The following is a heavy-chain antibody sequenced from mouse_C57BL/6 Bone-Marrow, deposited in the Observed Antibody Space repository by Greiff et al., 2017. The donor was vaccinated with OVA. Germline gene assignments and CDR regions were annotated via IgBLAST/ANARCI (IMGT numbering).Heavy chain of an antibody. CDR1: GFTFSDYY. V-gene: IGHV5-12*01. CDR2: ISNGGGST. Sequence: EVQLVESGGGLVQPGGSLKLSCAASGFTFSDYYMYWVRQTPEKRLEWVAYISNGGGSTYYPDTVKGRFTISRDNAKNTLYLQMSRLKSEDTAMYYCARQGGPPRQLRLHAMDYWGQGTSVTVSS. CDR3: ARQGGPPRQLRLHAMDY. D-gene: IGHD3-2*02. J-gene: IGHJ4*01.